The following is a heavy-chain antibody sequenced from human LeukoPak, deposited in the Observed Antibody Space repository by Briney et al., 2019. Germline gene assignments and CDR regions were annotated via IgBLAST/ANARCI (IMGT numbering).Heavy chain of an antibody. D-gene: IGHD5-18*01. CDR1: GFTFSSYA. V-gene: IGHV3-23*01. CDR2: ISGSGGST. J-gene: IGHJ6*03. Sequence: GGSLRLSCAVSGFTFSSYAMSWVRQAPGKGLEWVSAISGSGGSTYYADSVKGRFTISRDNSKNTLYLQMNSLRAEDTAVYYCAKVHGGYSYGYYYYYMDVWGKGTTVTVSS. CDR3: AKVHGGYSYGYYYYYMDV.